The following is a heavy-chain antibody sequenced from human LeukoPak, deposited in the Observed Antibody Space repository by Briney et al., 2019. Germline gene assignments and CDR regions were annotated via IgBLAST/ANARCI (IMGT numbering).Heavy chain of an antibody. Sequence: SETLSLTCAVYGGSFSGYYWSWIRQPPGKGLEWIGEINHSGSTNYNPSLKSRVTISVDTSKNQFSLKLSSVTAADTAVYYCARVRAVAGNYYYGMDVWGQGTTVTVSS. CDR2: INHSGST. CDR3: ARVRAVAGNYYYGMDV. D-gene: IGHD6-19*01. J-gene: IGHJ6*02. V-gene: IGHV4-34*01. CDR1: GGSFSGYY.